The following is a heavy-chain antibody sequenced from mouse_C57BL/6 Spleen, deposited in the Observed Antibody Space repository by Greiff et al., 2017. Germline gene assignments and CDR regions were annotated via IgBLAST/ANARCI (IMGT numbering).Heavy chain of an antibody. V-gene: IGHV1-15*01. Sequence: LQESGAELVRPGASVTLSCKASGYTFTDYEMHWVKQTPVHGLEWIGAIDPETGGTAYNQKFKGKAILTADKSSSTAYMELRSLTSEDSAVYYCTRGVYSTYLYYAMDYWGQGTSVTVSS. CDR1: GYTFTDYE. J-gene: IGHJ4*01. CDR2: IDPETGGT. CDR3: TRGVYSTYLYYAMDY. D-gene: IGHD5-5*01.